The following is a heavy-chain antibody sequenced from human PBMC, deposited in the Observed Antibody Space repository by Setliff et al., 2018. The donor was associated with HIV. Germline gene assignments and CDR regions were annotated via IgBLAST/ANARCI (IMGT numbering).Heavy chain of an antibody. CDR2: IYYSGST. CDR1: GGPISSYY. CDR3: VRQRHGGAGAHDY. V-gene: IGHV4-59*06. Sequence: SETLSLTCTVSGGPISSYYWSWIRQHPGKGLEWIGYIYYSGSTYYNPSLKSRVTISVDTSKNQFSLKLSSVTAADTAVYYCVRQRHGGAGAHDYWGQGTLVTVSS. D-gene: IGHD3-16*01. J-gene: IGHJ4*02.